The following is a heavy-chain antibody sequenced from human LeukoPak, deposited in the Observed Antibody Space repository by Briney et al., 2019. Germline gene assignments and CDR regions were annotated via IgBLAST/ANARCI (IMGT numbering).Heavy chain of an antibody. Sequence: SETLSLTCTVSGGSISSYHWSWIRQPPGKGLEWIGSTNYIPSLKSLFTIAVDTSKNQFSLKLSSVTAADTAVYYCAIVSDYYGSGTTAYYFDSWGQGTLVTVSS. CDR1: GGSISSYH. J-gene: IGHJ4*02. CDR2: T. CDR3: AIVSDYYGSGTTAYYFDS. V-gene: IGHV4-4*09. D-gene: IGHD3-10*01.